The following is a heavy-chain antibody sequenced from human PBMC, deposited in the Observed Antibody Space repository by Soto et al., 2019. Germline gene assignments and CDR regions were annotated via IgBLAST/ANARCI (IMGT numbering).Heavy chain of an antibody. Sequence: PGGSLRLSCVAAGFAFRYHPMTWVHQAPGGGMQWVATIDSSGVNKHFADSVKGRFAISRDNSRSTVELYMTSLRIEDTATYDCLSWLSFYFDNLGPGTLVTASS. CDR2: IDSSGVNK. CDR1: GFAFRYHP. D-gene: IGHD5-12*01. J-gene: IGHJ4*02. CDR3: LSWLSFYFDN. V-gene: IGHV3-23*01.